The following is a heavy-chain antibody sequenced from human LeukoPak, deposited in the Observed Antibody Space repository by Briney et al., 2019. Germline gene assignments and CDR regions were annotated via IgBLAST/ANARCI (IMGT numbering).Heavy chain of an antibody. J-gene: IGHJ4*02. CDR2: SNSDGRTT. CDR3: ARVATTSSKWSLDY. CDR1: GFTFSAYW. Sequence: PGGSLRLSCAASGFTFSAYWMHWVRQSPGKGLVWVARSNSDGRTTDYADSVKGRFTISRDIAKSTMFLQMDSLRAEDTAVYYCARVATTSSKWSLDYWGQGTLVTVSS. D-gene: IGHD2-2*01. V-gene: IGHV3-74*01.